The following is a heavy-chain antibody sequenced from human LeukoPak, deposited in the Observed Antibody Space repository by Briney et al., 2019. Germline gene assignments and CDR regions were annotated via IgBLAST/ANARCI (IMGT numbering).Heavy chain of an antibody. CDR3: ARDPLGGSGARGLDY. CDR1: GFTFSSYS. D-gene: IGHD2-15*01. Sequence: GGSLGLSCAASGFTFSSYSMNWVRQAPGKGLEWVSSISSSSSYIYYADSVKGRFTISRDNAKNSLYLQMNSLRAEDTAVYYCARDPLGGSGARGLDYWGQGTLVTVSS. J-gene: IGHJ4*02. V-gene: IGHV3-21*01. CDR2: ISSSSSYI.